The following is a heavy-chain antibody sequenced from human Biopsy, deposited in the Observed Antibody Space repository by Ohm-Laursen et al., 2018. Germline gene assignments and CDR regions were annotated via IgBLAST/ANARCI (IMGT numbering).Heavy chain of an antibody. CDR1: GYPLTFYE. CDR3: ARFDNGFDK. J-gene: IGHJ4*02. V-gene: IGHV1-8*01. CDR2: MNLDSGNT. Sequence: PSVNVSCKPSGYPLTFYEINWVRQATGQGLEWLGWMNLDSGNTGSAQKFHDRVTMTMNTSINTAYLELSSLRSEDTAVYYCARFDNGFDKWGQGTLVTVSS. D-gene: IGHD2-8*01.